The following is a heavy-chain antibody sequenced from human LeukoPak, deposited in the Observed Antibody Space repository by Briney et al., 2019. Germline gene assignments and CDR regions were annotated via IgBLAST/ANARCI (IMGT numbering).Heavy chain of an antibody. D-gene: IGHD2-2*01. CDR1: GFTFSSYA. CDR3: AKDPGRGYCSSTSCYEYFQH. V-gene: IGHV3-23*01. Sequence: PGGSLRLSCAASGFTFSSYAMSWVRQAPGKGLDWVSAISGSGGSTYYADSVKGRFTISRDNSKNTLYLQMNSLRAEDTAVYYCAKDPGRGYCSSTSCYEYFQHWGQGTLVTVSS. J-gene: IGHJ1*01. CDR2: ISGSGGST.